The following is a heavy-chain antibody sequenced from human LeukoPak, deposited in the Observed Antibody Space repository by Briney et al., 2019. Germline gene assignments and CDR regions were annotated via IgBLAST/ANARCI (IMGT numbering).Heavy chain of an antibody. D-gene: IGHD1-26*01. J-gene: IGHJ4*02. CDR1: GFSLSTSEVG. CDR3: AHRAIPVGGTRTDGYFDF. V-gene: IGHV2-5*01. CDR2: IYWNDEE. Sequence: SGPTLVEPTQTLTLTCPFSGFSLSTSEVGVGWIRQPPGEALEWLALIYWNDEELYSPSLKSRLTITKDTSKNQVVLTMTNLDPVDTATYYCAHRAIPVGGTRTDGYFDFWGQGTLVTVSS.